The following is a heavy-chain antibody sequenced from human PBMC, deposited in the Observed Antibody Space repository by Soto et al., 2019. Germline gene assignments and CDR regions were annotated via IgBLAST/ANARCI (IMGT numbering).Heavy chain of an antibody. CDR3: VRGCHVVVVTAALDY. Sequence: QVQLVQSGAEVKKPGASVKVSCKASGDTFTDYYIHWVRQAPGQGLEWMGTVNPSGGHTTYAQHFLGRMTMTRDTSTNTLYMELASLTSEDTAIYFCVRGCHVVVVTAALDYWGQGTLVTVSS. V-gene: IGHV1-46*01. D-gene: IGHD2-21*02. CDR2: VNPSGGHT. J-gene: IGHJ4*02. CDR1: GDTFTDYY.